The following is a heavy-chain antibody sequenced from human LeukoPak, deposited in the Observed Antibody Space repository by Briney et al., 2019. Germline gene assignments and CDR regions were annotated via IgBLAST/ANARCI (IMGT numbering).Heavy chain of an antibody. CDR3: ARGGSGWYWGKYYFDY. J-gene: IGHJ4*02. Sequence: MASETLSLTCAVYGGSFSGYYWSWIRQPPGKGLEWIGEINHSGSTNYNPSLKSRVTISVDTSKNQFSLKLSSVTAADTAVYYCARGGSGWYWGKYYFDYWGQGTLVTVSS. D-gene: IGHD6-19*01. CDR1: GGSFSGYY. V-gene: IGHV4-34*01. CDR2: INHSGST.